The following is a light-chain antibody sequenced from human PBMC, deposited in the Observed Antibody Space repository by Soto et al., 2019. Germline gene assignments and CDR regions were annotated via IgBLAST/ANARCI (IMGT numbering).Light chain of an antibody. CDR2: KVS. V-gene: IGKV2-24*01. J-gene: IGKJ1*01. CDR3: MQATQFPWT. Sequence: IVMTQTPLSSAVILGQPASISCRSTQSLVDSDGNTYLSWLHQRPGQPPRLLIYKVSNRLSGVPDRFSGSGAGTYFTLRISMVEAEDVGLYYCMQATQFPWTFGQGTRVEIK. CDR1: QSLVDSDGNTY.